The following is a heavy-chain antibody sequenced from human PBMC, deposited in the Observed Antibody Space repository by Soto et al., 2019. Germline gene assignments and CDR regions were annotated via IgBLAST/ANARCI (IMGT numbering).Heavy chain of an antibody. D-gene: IGHD6-19*01. CDR1: GFSFSSYD. CDR3: AYSSGWRDAFDM. Sequence: EVQLLESGGGLVQPGGSLRLSCAGSGFSFSSYDMSWVRQAPGKGLEWVSGISRGGDDTYYADSVKGRFIISRDNSKNTLYMQIPSLRGDDTALFWCAYSSGWRDAFDMWGPGTMVTVSA. J-gene: IGHJ3*02. V-gene: IGHV3-23*01. CDR2: ISRGGDDT.